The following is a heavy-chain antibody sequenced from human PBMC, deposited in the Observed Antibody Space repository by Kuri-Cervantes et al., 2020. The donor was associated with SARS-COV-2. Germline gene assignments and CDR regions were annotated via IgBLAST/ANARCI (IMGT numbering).Heavy chain of an antibody. J-gene: IGHJ4*02. CDR2: ISSSGSTI. CDR1: GFTFRDYA. V-gene: IGHV3-48*03. CDR3: ARTRGDFDY. Sequence: GGSLRLSCTTSGFTFRDYAMNWVRQAPGKGLEWVSYISSSGSTIYYADSVKGRFTISRDNAKNSLYLQMNSLRAEDTAVYYCARTRGDFDYWGQGTLVTVSS.